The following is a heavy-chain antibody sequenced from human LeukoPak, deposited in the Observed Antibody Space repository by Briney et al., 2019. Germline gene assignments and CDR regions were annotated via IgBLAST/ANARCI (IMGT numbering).Heavy chain of an antibody. CDR3: AKSALKGIAAAGTWYFDY. CDR2: ISGRGGST. Sequence: GGSLRLSCAASGFTSSSYAMSWLRQAPGKGLEWVSAISGRGGSTYYADSVKGRFTISRDNSKNTLYLQMNSLRAEDTAVYYCAKSALKGIAAAGTWYFDYWGQGTLVTVSS. D-gene: IGHD6-13*01. J-gene: IGHJ4*02. V-gene: IGHV3-23*01. CDR1: GFTSSSYA.